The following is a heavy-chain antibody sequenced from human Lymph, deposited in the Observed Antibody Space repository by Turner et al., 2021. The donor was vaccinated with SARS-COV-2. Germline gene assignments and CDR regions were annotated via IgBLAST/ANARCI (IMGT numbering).Heavy chain of an antibody. CDR1: GGSISRSSYY. D-gene: IGHD3-10*01. J-gene: IGHJ5*02. CDR3: ARQEVLLWFGELSGNWFDP. V-gene: IGHV4-39*01. CDR2: IYYSGSN. Sequence: QLQLQESGPGLVKPSETLSLTCTVSGGSISRSSYYWGWIRQPPGKGLEWIGSIYYSGSNYYNPSLKSRVTISVDTSKNQFSLKLSSVTAADTAVYYCARQEVLLWFGELSGNWFDPWGQGTLVTVSS.